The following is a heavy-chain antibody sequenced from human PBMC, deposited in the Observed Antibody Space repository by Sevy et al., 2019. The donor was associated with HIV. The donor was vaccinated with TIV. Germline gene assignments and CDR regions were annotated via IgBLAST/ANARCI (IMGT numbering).Heavy chain of an antibody. CDR2: ISGSGGST. CDR3: AKDLLARGVTTSTEYFDL. J-gene: IGHJ2*01. Sequence: GSLRLSCAASGFTFSSYAMSWVRQAPGKGLEWVSAISGSGGSTYYADSVKGRFTISRDNSKNTLYLQMNSLRAEDTAVYYCAKDLLARGVTTSTEYFDLWGRGTLVTVSS. V-gene: IGHV3-23*01. D-gene: IGHD4-17*01. CDR1: GFTFSSYA.